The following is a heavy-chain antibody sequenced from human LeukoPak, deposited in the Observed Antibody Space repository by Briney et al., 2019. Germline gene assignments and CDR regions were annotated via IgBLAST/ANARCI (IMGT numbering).Heavy chain of an antibody. CDR3: ARDVPGGRNDY. CDR2: IYYSGLT. Sequence: SETLSLTCTVSGGSVSSSSYYWAWIRQPPGKGLEWVGSIYYSGLTNYSPSLKSRVTISLDTSKNQFSLNINFVTAADTAVYYCARDVPGGRNDYWGQGTLVTVSS. CDR1: GGSVSSSSYY. J-gene: IGHJ4*02. V-gene: IGHV4-39*07. D-gene: IGHD3-16*01.